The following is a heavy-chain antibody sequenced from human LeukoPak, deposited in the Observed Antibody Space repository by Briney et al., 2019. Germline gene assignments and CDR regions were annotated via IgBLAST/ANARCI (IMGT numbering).Heavy chain of an antibody. D-gene: IGHD1-26*01. CDR3: AREGDWEYNWFDP. CDR1: SVSLTNYY. CDR2: IYYSGST. J-gene: IGHJ5*02. Sequence: SETLSLTCTVSSVSLTNYYWSWIRRPPGKGLEWIGYIYYSGSTNYNPSLKSRVTISVDTSKNQFSLKLSSVTAADTAVYYCAREGDWEYNWFDPWGQGTLVTVSS. V-gene: IGHV4-59*01.